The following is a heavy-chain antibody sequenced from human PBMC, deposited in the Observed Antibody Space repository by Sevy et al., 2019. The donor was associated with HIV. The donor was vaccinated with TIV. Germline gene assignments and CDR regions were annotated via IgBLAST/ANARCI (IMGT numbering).Heavy chain of an antibody. CDR1: GVTFSSYA. V-gene: IGHV3-23*01. Sequence: GESLKISCADSGVTFSSYAMSWVRQAPGKGLEWVSTISGHGGSTYYAGAVKGRFTISRDNSKKMVYLQMNSLRAEDTAVYYRAKDSGISAQIVVALRYWGQGTQVTVSS. J-gene: IGHJ4*02. CDR3: AKDSGISAQIVVALRY. D-gene: IGHD3-22*01. CDR2: ISGHGGST.